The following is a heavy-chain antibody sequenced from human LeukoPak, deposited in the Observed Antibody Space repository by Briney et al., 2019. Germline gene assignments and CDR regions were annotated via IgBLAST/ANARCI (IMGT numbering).Heavy chain of an antibody. V-gene: IGHV4-59*01. CDR1: GGSISSYY. CDR2: IYYSGST. D-gene: IGHD3-22*01. Sequence: PSETLSLTCTVSGGSISSYYWSWIRQPPGKGLEWIGYIYYSGSTNYNPSLKSRVTISVDTSKGQFSLKLSSVTAADTAVYYCARIAGDYYDSSGYYPNWFDPWGQGTLVTVSS. CDR3: ARIAGDYYDSSGYYPNWFDP. J-gene: IGHJ5*02.